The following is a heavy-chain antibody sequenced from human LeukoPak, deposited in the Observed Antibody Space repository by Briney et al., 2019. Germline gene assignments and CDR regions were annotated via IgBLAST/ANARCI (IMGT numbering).Heavy chain of an antibody. D-gene: IGHD2-21*01. CDR3: AKERHYCGGDCYSRWFDP. CDR2: ISGSGCST. J-gene: IGHJ5*02. CDR1: GFTFNSYA. Sequence: GGSLRLSYAASGFTFNSYAMIWVRQAPGKGLEWVSAISGSGCSTLYADSVRGRYTISRDNPKNTLYLQVNTLRAEDAAVYYGAKERHYCGGDCYSRWFDPWGQGTLVTVSS. V-gene: IGHV3-23*01.